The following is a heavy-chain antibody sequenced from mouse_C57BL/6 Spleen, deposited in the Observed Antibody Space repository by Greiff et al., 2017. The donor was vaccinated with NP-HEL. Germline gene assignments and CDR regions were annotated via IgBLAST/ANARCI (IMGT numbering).Heavy chain of an antibody. CDR3: ARRRDEGWFAY. J-gene: IGHJ3*01. D-gene: IGHD3-3*01. Sequence: EVKVVESGGGLVKPGGSLKLSCAASGFTFSDYGMHWVRQAPEKGLEWVAYISSGSSTIYYADTVKGRFTISRDNAKNTLFLQMTSLRSEDTAMYYCARRRDEGWFAYWGQGTLVTVSA. CDR1: GFTFSDYG. CDR2: ISSGSSTI. V-gene: IGHV5-17*01.